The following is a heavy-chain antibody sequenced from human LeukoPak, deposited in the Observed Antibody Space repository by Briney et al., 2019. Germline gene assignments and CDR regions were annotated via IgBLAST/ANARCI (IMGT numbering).Heavy chain of an antibody. CDR1: GFTFSSYW. Sequence: GGSLRLSCAASGFTFSSYWMHWVRQAPGKGRVWVSRINSDGSSTSYADSVKGRFTISRDNAKNTLYPQMNSLRAEDTAVYYCATVFKGSSLQDYWGQGTLVTVSS. V-gene: IGHV3-74*01. CDR2: INSDGSST. CDR3: ATVFKGSSLQDY. J-gene: IGHJ4*02. D-gene: IGHD1-26*01.